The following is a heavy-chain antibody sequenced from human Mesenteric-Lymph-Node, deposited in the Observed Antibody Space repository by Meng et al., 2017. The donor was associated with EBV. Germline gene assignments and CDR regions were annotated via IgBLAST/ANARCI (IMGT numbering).Heavy chain of an antibody. J-gene: IGHJ5*02. V-gene: IGHV4-39*07. CDR3: VRSLAGFGAVFWFDP. CDR2: INHGGST. CDR1: GGSPVTSAYD. D-gene: IGHD3-16*01. Sequence: LFHLSPTLSPSLTPTGGSPVTSAYDVACLRPPPGSGLALIGNINHGGSTYYIPSLKSRVTMSVDTSNNQFSLKLKSLTAADTAVYFCVRSLAGFGAVFWFDPWGLGTLVTVPS.